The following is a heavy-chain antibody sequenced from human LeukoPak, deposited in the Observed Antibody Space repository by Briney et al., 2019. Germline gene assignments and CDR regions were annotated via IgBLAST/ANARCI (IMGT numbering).Heavy chain of an antibody. J-gene: IGHJ6*02. Sequence: HGEPLQISCEGSGYRFTVYWIGWVGQMPGKGLEWLGIIYPDDSDTRYSPSFRGQVTISADKSTSTAYLQWSTLEASDTAIYFCARHGLEGCSGGRCYSSFCYYGMDVWGPGTTVTVSS. CDR1: GYRFTVYW. CDR2: IYPDDSDT. V-gene: IGHV5-51*01. CDR3: ARHGLEGCSGGRCYSSFCYYGMDV. D-gene: IGHD2-15*01.